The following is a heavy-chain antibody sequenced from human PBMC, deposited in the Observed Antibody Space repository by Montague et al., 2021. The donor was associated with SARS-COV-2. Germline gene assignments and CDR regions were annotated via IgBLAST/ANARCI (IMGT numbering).Heavy chain of an antibody. D-gene: IGHD3-10*01. CDR2: IHHGGST. J-gene: IGHJ6*03. CDR3: ARLSDGVVPSPILGVGPYYSYYYMDV. CDR1: GGSISSGGYY. V-gene: IGHV4-39*07. Sequence: SETLSLTCTVSGGSISSGGYYWSWIRQPPGKGLEWIGEIHHGGSTNYNPSLKSRVTISADTSKNQFSLKLTSVAAADTAVYYCARLSDGVVPSPILGVGPYYSYYYMDVWGKGTTVTVSS.